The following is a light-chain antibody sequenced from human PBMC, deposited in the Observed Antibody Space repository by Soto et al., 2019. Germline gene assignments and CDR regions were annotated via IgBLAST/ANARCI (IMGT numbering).Light chain of an antibody. V-gene: IGKV4-1*01. J-gene: IGKJ1*01. CDR1: QSVLYSSNNKNY. CDR2: WAS. Sequence: DIVMTQSPDSLDVSLGERATINCKSSQSVLYSSNNKNYLAWYQQKPGQPPKLLIYWASTRESGVPDRFSGSVSGTDFTLTISSLQAEDVAVYYCQKYYSTPPWTFGQGTKVEIK. CDR3: QKYYSTPPWT.